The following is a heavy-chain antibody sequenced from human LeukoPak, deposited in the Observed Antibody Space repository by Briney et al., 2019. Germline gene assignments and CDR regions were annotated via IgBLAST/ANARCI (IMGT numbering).Heavy chain of an antibody. CDR1: GGSISSYY. CDR3: ARGQGCSGGSCYSNWFDP. Sequence: SETLSLTCTVSGGSISSYYWSWIRQPPGKGLEWIGYIYYSGSTNYNPSLKSRVTISVDTSKNQFSLKLSSVTAADTAVYYCARGQGCSGGSCYSNWFDPWGQGTLVTVSS. V-gene: IGHV4-59*01. D-gene: IGHD2-15*01. J-gene: IGHJ5*02. CDR2: IYYSGST.